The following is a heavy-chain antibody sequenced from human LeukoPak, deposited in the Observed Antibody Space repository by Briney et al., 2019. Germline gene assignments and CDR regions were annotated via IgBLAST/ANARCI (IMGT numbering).Heavy chain of an antibody. J-gene: IGHJ6*02. Sequence: GASVKVSCKASGGTFSSYAIRWVRQAPGQGLEWMGRIIPILGIANYAQKFQGRVTITADKSTSTAYMELSSLRSEDTAVYYCARDSNVVVTAIFSYYYGMDVWGQGTTVTVSS. CDR1: GGTFSSYA. CDR2: IIPILGIA. V-gene: IGHV1-69*04. D-gene: IGHD2-21*02. CDR3: ARDSNVVVTAIFSYYYGMDV.